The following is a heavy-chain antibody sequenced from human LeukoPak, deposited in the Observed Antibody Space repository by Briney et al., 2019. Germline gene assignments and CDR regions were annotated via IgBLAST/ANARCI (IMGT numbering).Heavy chain of an antibody. V-gene: IGHV1-2*02. Sequence: SVKASCTASGYTLTGYYIHWVRQAPGHGLEWMGWINPNSGGRNYAQKFQGRVTMTRDTSTTYMELSRLTSDDTAVYYCARAYSGYEAFDYWGQGTLVTVSS. CDR2: INPNSGGR. CDR3: ARAYSGYEAFDY. D-gene: IGHD5-12*01. J-gene: IGHJ4*02. CDR1: GYTLTGYY.